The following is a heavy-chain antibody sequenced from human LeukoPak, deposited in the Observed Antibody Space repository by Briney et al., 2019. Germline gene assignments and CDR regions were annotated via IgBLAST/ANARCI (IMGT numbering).Heavy chain of an antibody. CDR3: ARGLYKLRYSSGGYYFDY. V-gene: IGHV3-21*01. CDR1: GFTFSSYS. CDR2: ISSSSSYI. D-gene: IGHD6-19*01. Sequence: GGSLRLSCAASGFTFSSYSMNWVRQAPGKGLEWVSSISSSSSYIYYADSVKGRFTISRDNAKNSLYLQMNSLRAEDTAVYYCARGLYKLRYSSGGYYFDYWGQGTLVTVSS. J-gene: IGHJ4*02.